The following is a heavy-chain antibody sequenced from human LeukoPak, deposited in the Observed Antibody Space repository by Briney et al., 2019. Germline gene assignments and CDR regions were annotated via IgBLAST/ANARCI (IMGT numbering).Heavy chain of an antibody. CDR2: ISYDGSNK. Sequence: PGRSLRLSCAASGFTFSSYGMNWVRQAPGKGLEWVAVISYDGSNKYYADSVKGRFTISRDNSKNTLFVQMSSLRAEDTAVYYCARGGYYSDTSSYFDYWGQGTLVTVSS. CDR3: ARGGYYSDTSSYFDY. V-gene: IGHV3-30*03. D-gene: IGHD3-22*01. J-gene: IGHJ4*02. CDR1: GFTFSSYG.